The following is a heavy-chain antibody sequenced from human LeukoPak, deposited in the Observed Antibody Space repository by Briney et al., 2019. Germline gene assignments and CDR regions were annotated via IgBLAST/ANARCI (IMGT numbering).Heavy chain of an antibody. CDR3: ARAKGNYYYYGMDV. J-gene: IGHJ6*02. Sequence: GASVNVSCKASGYTFTSYGISWVQQAPGQGLEWMGWISAYNGNTNYAQKLQGRVTMTTDTSTSTAYMELRSLRSDDTAVYYCARAKGNYYYYGMDVWGQGTTVTVSS. V-gene: IGHV1-18*01. CDR1: GYTFTSYG. CDR2: ISAYNGNT.